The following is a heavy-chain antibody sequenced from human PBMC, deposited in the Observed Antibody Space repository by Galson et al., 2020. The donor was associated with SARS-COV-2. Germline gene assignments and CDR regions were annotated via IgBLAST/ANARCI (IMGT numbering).Heavy chain of an antibody. Sequence: TGGSLRLSCAASGFTFSSYGMHWVRQAPGKGLEWVAVISYDGSNKYYADSVKGRFTISRDNSKNTLYLQMNSLRAEDTAVYYCAKEGVWDDDYDILTGNDYWGQGTLVTVSS. CDR3: AKEGVWDDDYDILTGNDY. CDR2: ISYDGSNK. J-gene: IGHJ4*02. CDR1: GFTFSSYG. D-gene: IGHD3-9*01. V-gene: IGHV3-30*18.